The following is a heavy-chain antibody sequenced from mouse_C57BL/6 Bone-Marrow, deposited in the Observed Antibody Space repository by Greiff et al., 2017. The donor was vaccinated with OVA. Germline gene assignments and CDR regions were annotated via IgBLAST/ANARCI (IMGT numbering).Heavy chain of an antibody. J-gene: IGHJ4*01. V-gene: IGHV2-2*01. CDR1: GFSLTSYG. D-gene: IGHD2-4*01. CDR3: ARRTIDDYDGRHAMDY. Sequence: QVQLKQSGPGLVQPSQSLSITCTVSGFSLTSYGVHWVRQSPGKGLEWLGVIWSGGSTDYNAAFISRLSISKDNSKSQVFFKMNSLQADDTAIYYCARRTIDDYDGRHAMDYWGQGTSVTVSS. CDR2: IWSGGST.